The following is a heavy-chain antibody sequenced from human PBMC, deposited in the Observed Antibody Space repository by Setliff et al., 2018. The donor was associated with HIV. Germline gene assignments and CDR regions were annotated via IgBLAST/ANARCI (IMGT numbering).Heavy chain of an antibody. V-gene: IGHV4-30-4*08. Sequence: SETLSLTCNVSGGSISSNSYYWSWIRQPPGKGLEWIGYIYYSGNSYYNPSLKSRVTLSVDTSKNQFSLKVNSVTAADTAVYYCAREVNIPVRGITDDAFDIWGQGTMVTVSS. J-gene: IGHJ3*02. D-gene: IGHD3-10*01. CDR1: GGSISSNSYY. CDR2: IYYSGNS. CDR3: AREVNIPVRGITDDAFDI.